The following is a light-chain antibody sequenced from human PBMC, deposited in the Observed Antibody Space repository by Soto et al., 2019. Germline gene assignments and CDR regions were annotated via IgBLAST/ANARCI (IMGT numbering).Light chain of an antibody. Sequence: QAVVTQPPSASGTPGQRVTISCSGSSSNIGSNYVYWYQQLPGTAPKLLIYRNNQRPSGVPDRFSGSKSGTSASLAISGLRSEDEADYYCAAWDDSRKVVFGGGTKLTVL. CDR2: RNN. J-gene: IGLJ2*01. CDR3: AAWDDSRKVV. CDR1: SSNIGSNY. V-gene: IGLV1-47*01.